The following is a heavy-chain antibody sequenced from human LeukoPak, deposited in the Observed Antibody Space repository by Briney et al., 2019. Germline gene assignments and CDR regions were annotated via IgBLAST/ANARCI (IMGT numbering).Heavy chain of an antibody. CDR2: ISSSSSYI. D-gene: IGHD3-22*01. V-gene: IGHV3-21*01. CDR1: GFTFSSYS. Sequence: GGSLRLSCAASGFTFSSYSMNWVRQAPGKGLKWVSSISSSSSYIYYADSVKGRFTISRDNAKNSLYLQMNSLRAEDTAVYYCARGRKDSSGFTNSFDYWGQGTLVTVSS. CDR3: ARGRKDSSGFTNSFDY. J-gene: IGHJ4*02.